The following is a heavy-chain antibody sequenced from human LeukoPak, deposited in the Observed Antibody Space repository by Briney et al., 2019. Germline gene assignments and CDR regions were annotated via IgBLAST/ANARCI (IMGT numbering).Heavy chain of an antibody. V-gene: IGHV3-53*01. CDR1: GFTVSSNY. CDR2: IYSGGST. D-gene: IGHD5-18*01. J-gene: IGHJ4*02. Sequence: GGSLRLPCAASGFTVSSNYMSWVRQAPGKGLEWVSVIYSGGSTYYADSVKGRFTISRDNSKNTLYLQMNSLRAEDTAVYYCASRFDRGYSYYFDYWGQGTLVAVSS. CDR3: ASRFDRGYSYYFDY.